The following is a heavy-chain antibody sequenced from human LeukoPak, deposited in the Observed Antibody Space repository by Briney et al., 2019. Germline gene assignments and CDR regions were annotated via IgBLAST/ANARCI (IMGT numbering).Heavy chain of an antibody. J-gene: IGHJ4*02. CDR1: GFTFGKYW. Sequence: PGGSLRLSCVASGFTFGKYWMSWVRQAPGKGLEWVANIKLDGSEKNYVDSVKGRFTISRDNTKNSLYLQMNSLRVEDTAVYYCAKGSAVADIYFDYWGQGTLVTVSS. CDR3: AKGSAVADIYFDY. CDR2: IKLDGSEK. V-gene: IGHV3-7*03. D-gene: IGHD6-19*01.